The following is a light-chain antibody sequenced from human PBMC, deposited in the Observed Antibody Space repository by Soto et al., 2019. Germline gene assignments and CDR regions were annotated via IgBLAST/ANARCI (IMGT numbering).Light chain of an antibody. CDR2: DDG. CDR3: QVWDSSSVHWV. CDR1: NIGSKS. V-gene: IGLV3-21*02. J-gene: IGLJ3*02. Sequence: ELTQPPSVSVAPGQTARITCGGNNIGSKSVHWFQQKPGQAPVLVVYDDGDRPSGIPERFSGSNSGNTATLTISRVEAGDEADYYCQVWDSSSVHWVFGGGTKLTVL.